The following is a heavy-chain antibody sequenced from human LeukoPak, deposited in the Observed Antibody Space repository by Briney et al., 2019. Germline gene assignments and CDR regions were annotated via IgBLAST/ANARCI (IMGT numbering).Heavy chain of an antibody. D-gene: IGHD1-26*01. V-gene: IGHV3-23*01. CDR2: ITGGGLT. CDR3: DWAWGAFGN. J-gene: IGHJ4*02. Sequence: GGSLRLSCAASGFTFSNYGMNWVRQAPGKGLEWVSGITGGGLTYYASSVKGRFTISRDNSKKTLYLQINSLRAEDTALYGQDWAWGAFGNWGQGALVTVSS. CDR1: GFTFSNYG.